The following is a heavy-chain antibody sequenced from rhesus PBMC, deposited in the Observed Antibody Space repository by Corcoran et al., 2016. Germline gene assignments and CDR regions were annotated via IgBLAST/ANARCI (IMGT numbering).Heavy chain of an antibody. D-gene: IGHD3-3*01. CDR1: GASISSNS. J-gene: IGHJ4*01. V-gene: IGHV4S2*01. CDR2: IYGRSGST. CDR3: ARDFAGLDF. Sequence: QVQLQESGPGLVKPSETLPLTCAVSGASISSNSCNLIRQAPGKGLEWIGRIYGRSGSTDYNPSLKSRVTISMDTSNNQFSLKLTFLTAADTAVYYCARDFAGLDFWGQGVLVTVSS.